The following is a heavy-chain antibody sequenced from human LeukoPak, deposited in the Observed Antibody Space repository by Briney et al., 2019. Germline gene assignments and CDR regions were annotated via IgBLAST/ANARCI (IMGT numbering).Heavy chain of an antibody. CDR1: GYTFTAYY. V-gene: IGHV1-18*04. CDR3: ARDQMISSRGPNFDY. CDR2: ISAYNGNT. J-gene: IGHJ4*02. Sequence: GASVKVSCKASGYTFTAYYMHWVRQAPGQGLEWMGWISAYNGNTNYAQKLQGRVTMTTDTSTSTAYMELRSLRSDDTAVYYCARDQMISSRGPNFDYWGQGTLVTVSS. D-gene: IGHD6-6*01.